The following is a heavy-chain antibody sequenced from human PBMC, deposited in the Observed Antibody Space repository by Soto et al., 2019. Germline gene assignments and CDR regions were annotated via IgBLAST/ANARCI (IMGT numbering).Heavy chain of an antibody. CDR1: GYTFTGYY. CDR2: INTNSGGT. J-gene: IGHJ6*02. D-gene: IGHD2-2*01. V-gene: IGHV1-2*04. CDR3: AREGYSTSDYYYGLDV. Sequence: ASVKVSCKASGYTFTGYYIHWVRQAPGQGLEWMGWINTNSGGTNYAQKFQGWVTMTRDTSISTAYMELSRLRSDDTAVYYCAREGYSTSDYYYGLDVWGQGTTVTVS.